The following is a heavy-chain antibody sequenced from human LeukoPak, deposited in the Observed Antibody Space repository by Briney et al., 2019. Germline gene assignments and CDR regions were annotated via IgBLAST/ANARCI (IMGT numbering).Heavy chain of an antibody. CDR1: GYTFTGYY. D-gene: IGHD6-6*01. Sequence: ASVKVSCKASGYTFTGYYMHWVRQAPGQGLEWMGWINPNSGGTNYAQKFQGRVTMTRDTSISTAYMELSRLRSDDTAVYYCARDIRLDSAARYSAAGLGFDYWGQGTLVTVSS. CDR2: INPNSGGT. CDR3: ARDIRLDSAARYSAAGLGFDY. J-gene: IGHJ4*02. V-gene: IGHV1-2*02.